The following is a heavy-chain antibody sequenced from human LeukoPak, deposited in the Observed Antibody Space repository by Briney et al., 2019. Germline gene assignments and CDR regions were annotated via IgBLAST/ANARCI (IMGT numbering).Heavy chain of an antibody. CDR3: ARGVTMVRGVFDY. D-gene: IGHD3-10*01. CDR2: IIPILGIA. J-gene: IGHJ4*02. CDR1: GGTFSNYA. V-gene: IGHV1-69*04. Sequence: GSSVKVSCKASGGTFSNYAISWVRQAPGQGLEWMGRIIPILGIANYAQKFQGRVTITADKSTSTAYMELSSLRSEDTALYYCARGVTMVRGVFDYWGQGTLVTVSS.